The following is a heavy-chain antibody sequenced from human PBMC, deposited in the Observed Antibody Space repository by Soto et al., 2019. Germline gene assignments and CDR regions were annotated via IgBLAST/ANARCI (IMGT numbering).Heavy chain of an antibody. V-gene: IGHV5-51*01. Sequence: PGESLKISCKASGYSFTSYWVAWVRQMPGKGLEWMGIVYPGDSATTYSPSFQGQVTIPADKSTSTAYLQWSSLEASDTAMYYCARRNDYGNYDFDYWGQGTLVTVSS. D-gene: IGHD4-17*01. J-gene: IGHJ4*02. CDR2: VYPGDSAT. CDR1: GYSFTSYW. CDR3: ARRNDYGNYDFDY.